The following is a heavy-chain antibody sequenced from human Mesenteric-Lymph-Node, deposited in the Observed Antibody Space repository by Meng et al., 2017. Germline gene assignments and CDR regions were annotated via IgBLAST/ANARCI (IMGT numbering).Heavy chain of an antibody. Sequence: QMQRVQSRAEVKKPGTSLKIFVNASGYDCISVGISWVRQARRQGRERMGWISTYNGNTEYAQKFQGRVTMTTDTSTSTAYMELSSLGSDDTALYDCAFGDPANYWGQGTLVTVSS. D-gene: IGHD2-21*01. J-gene: IGHJ4*02. CDR1: GYDCISVG. CDR3: AFGDPANY. CDR2: ISTYNGNT. V-gene: IGHV1-18*01.